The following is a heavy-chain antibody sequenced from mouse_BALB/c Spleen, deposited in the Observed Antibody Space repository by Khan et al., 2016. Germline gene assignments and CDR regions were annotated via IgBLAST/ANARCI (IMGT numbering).Heavy chain of an antibody. V-gene: IGHV1-80*01. Sequence: QVQLQQSGAELVRPGPSVKSSCKAAGYAFSIYWKNWVKQRPGQGLEWTGQMYPGDGDTDYYGKLKDKATLTADKSSSTAFMQLSSLTSEDSAVYFCARSGYGYDYWGQGTTLTVSS. D-gene: IGHD2-2*01. CDR3: ARSGYGYDY. CDR1: GYAFSIYW. J-gene: IGHJ2*01. CDR2: MYPGDGDT.